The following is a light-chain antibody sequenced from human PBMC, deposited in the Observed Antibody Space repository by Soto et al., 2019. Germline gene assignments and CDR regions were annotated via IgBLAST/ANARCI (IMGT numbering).Light chain of an antibody. CDR1: QSVTTY. V-gene: IGKV3-11*01. J-gene: IGKJ2*01. Sequence: ETVLTQSPATLSLSPGERATLSCRASQSVTTYLAWYQQKPGQAPRLLIYDVSNRATGSPARFSGSGSGTDFTLTISSLEPEDFAVYYCQQRSNWPPGYSFGQGTKLEIK. CDR3: QQRSNWPPGYS. CDR2: DVS.